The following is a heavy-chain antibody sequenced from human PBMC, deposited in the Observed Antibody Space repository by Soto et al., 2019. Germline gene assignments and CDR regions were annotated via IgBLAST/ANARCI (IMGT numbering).Heavy chain of an antibody. D-gene: IGHD2-21*02. CDR1: GYTFTSYA. CDR3: ARNYCGGDCYFHFDF. J-gene: IGHJ4*02. V-gene: IGHV1-3*01. CDR2: INAGNGNT. Sequence: ASLKVSCKASGYTFTSYAMHWVRQAPGQRLEWMIWINAGNGNTKYSQKFQGRVTITRDTSASTAYMELSSLRSEDKAVYYCARNYCGGDCYFHFDFCNQRTLLTVS.